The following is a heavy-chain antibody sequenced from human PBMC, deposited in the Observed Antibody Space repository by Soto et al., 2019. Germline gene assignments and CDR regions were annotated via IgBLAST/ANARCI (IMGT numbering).Heavy chain of an antibody. Sequence: GGSLRLSCAASGFTFRSYAMTWVRQAPGKGLEWVSTISGIGATTYYADSVKGRFTLSRDNSKNTLYLQMSSLGADDTAVYYCASYRGTTGTTFDYWGQGTLVTVSS. CDR2: ISGIGATT. V-gene: IGHV3-23*01. CDR1: GFTFRSYA. J-gene: IGHJ4*02. CDR3: ASYRGTTGTTFDY. D-gene: IGHD1-1*01.